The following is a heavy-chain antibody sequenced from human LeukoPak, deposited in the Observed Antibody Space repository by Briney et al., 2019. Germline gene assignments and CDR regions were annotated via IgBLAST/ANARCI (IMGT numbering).Heavy chain of an antibody. CDR3: AKDLLIGVAAAGFFNY. CDR2: ISGGGVST. D-gene: IGHD6-13*01. Sequence: GGSLRLSCAASGFTFSSYAMSWVRQAPGKGLEWVSAISGGGVSTYYADSVKGRFTISRDNSKNTLYLQLNSLRAEDTAIYYCAKDLLIGVAAAGFFNYWGQGTLVTVSS. V-gene: IGHV3-23*01. J-gene: IGHJ4*02. CDR1: GFTFSSYA.